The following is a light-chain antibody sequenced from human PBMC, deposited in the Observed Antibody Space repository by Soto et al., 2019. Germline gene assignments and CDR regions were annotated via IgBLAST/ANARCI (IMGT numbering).Light chain of an antibody. Sequence: DIVMTQSPLSLPVTPGEPASISCRSSQSLLHSNGYSYLDWYLQKPGQSPQLLIYLDSNRASGVPDRFSGSGSGTDFTLKISRVEAEDVGVYYCMQALQTPYTFGQGTKLEIK. CDR3: MQALQTPYT. CDR1: QSLLHSNGYSY. V-gene: IGKV2-28*01. CDR2: LDS. J-gene: IGKJ2*01.